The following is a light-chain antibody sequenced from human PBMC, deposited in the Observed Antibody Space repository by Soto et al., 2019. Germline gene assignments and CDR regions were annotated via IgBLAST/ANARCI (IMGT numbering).Light chain of an antibody. CDR3: QQSYSTPPT. Sequence: DIPMTQSPSSLSSSVGDRVAITCLASQSISSYLNWYQQKPGKAPKLLIYAASSLQSGVPSRFSGSGSGTDFTLTISSLQPEDFATYYCQQSYSTPPTLGGGTKVDIK. CDR1: QSISSY. V-gene: IGKV1-39*01. CDR2: AAS. J-gene: IGKJ4*01.